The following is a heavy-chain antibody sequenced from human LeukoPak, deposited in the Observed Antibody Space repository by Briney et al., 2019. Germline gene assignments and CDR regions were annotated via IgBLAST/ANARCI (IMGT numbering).Heavy chain of an antibody. CDR2: IIPIFGTA. CDR3: ARARLYGISAFDY. CDR1: GGTFSSYA. D-gene: IGHD2-8*01. J-gene: IGHJ4*02. V-gene: IGHV1-69*13. Sequence: SVKVSCKASGGTFSSYAISWVRQAPGQGLEWMGGIIPIFGTANYAQKFQGRVTITADESTSTAYMELSSLRSEDTAVYYCARARLYGISAFDYWGQGTLVTVSS.